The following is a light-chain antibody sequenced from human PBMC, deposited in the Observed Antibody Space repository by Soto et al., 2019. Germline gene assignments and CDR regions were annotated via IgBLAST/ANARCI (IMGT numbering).Light chain of an antibody. J-gene: IGKJ1*01. Sequence: DIHMTQSPSTLSASVGYRFTITCRASQSISSWLAWYQQKPGKAPKLLIYKASSLESGVPSRLSGSGSGTEFTLTISRLQPDDFATYYCQQYNGAFGQGTKVDIK. CDR3: QQYNGA. V-gene: IGKV1-5*03. CDR1: QSISSW. CDR2: KAS.